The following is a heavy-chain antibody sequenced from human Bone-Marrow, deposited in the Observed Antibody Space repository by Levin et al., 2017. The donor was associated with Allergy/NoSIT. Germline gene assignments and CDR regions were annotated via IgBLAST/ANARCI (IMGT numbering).Heavy chain of an antibody. CDR3: AREPGEEYYFDY. D-gene: IGHD2-21*01. V-gene: IGHV1-2*02. Sequence: GESLKISCKASGYTFTGYYMHWVRQAPGQGLEWMGWINPNSGGTNYAQKFQGRVTMTRDTSISTAYMELSRLRSDDTAVYYCAREPGEEYYFDYWGQGTLVTVSS. CDR2: INPNSGGT. J-gene: IGHJ4*02. CDR1: GYTFTGYY.